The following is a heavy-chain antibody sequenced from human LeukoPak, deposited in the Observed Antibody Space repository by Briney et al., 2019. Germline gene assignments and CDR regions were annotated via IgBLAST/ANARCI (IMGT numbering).Heavy chain of an antibody. CDR1: GGSISSGY. CDR3: AGGSGASWFDP. CDR2: IYNSGRS. J-gene: IGHJ5*02. Sequence: SETLSLTCSVSGGSISSGYWSWVRQPPGNGLEWIAYIYNSGRSNYNPSLKSRVTISLDTSKNQFSLKLSSVTAADTAVYYCAGGSGASWFDPWGQGTLVTVSS. V-gene: IGHV4-59*01. D-gene: IGHD2-8*02.